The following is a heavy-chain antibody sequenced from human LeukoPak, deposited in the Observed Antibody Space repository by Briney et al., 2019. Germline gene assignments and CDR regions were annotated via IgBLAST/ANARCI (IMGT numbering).Heavy chain of an antibody. Sequence: PGGSLRLSCAASGFTFSSYSMNWVRQAPGKGLEWVSSISSSSSYIYYADSVKGRFTISRDNAKNSLYLQMNSLRAEDTAVYYCARDAASCSGGSCYFPYYYYMDVWGKGTTVTVSS. D-gene: IGHD2-15*01. CDR3: ARDAASCSGGSCYFPYYYYMDV. CDR1: GFTFSSYS. V-gene: IGHV3-21*01. J-gene: IGHJ6*03. CDR2: ISSSSSYI.